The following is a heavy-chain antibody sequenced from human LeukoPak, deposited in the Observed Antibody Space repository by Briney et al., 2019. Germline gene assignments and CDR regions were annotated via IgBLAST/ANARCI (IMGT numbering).Heavy chain of an antibody. Sequence: GASVKVSCKASGGTFSSYAISWVRQAPGQGLEWVGRIIPILGIANYAQKFQGRVTITADKSTSTAYMELSSLRSEDTAVYYCATEADYYDSSGNTLGFDYWGQGTLVTVSS. V-gene: IGHV1-69*04. D-gene: IGHD3-22*01. CDR2: IIPILGIA. J-gene: IGHJ4*02. CDR1: GGTFSSYA. CDR3: ATEADYYDSSGNTLGFDY.